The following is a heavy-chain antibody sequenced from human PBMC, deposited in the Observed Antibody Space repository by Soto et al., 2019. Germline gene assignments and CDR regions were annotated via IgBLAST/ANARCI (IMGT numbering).Heavy chain of an antibody. CDR3: ARVATIFGVVYREMIDD. Sequence: GASVKVSCKASGYTFTSYGISWVRQAPGQGLEWMGWISAYNGNTNYAQKLQGRVTMTTDTSTSTAYMELRSLRSDDTAVYYCARVATIFGVVYREMIDDWGKGSLVTVSS. CDR1: GYTFTSYG. J-gene: IGHJ4*02. D-gene: IGHD3-3*01. CDR2: ISAYNGNT. V-gene: IGHV1-18*01.